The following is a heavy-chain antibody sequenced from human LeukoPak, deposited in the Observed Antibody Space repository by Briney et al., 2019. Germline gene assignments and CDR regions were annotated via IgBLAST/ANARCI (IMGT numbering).Heavy chain of an antibody. V-gene: IGHV4-61*02. D-gene: IGHD3-3*01. Sequence: PSQTLSLTCTVSGGSISSGSYYWSWIRQPAGKGLEWIGRIFTSGSTNYNPSLNSRVTISIDTSKNQFSLKLSSVTAADTAVYYCASTFYDFWSGYLDWGQGTLVTVSS. J-gene: IGHJ4*02. CDR3: ASTFYDFWSGYLD. CDR1: GGSISSGSYY. CDR2: IFTSGST.